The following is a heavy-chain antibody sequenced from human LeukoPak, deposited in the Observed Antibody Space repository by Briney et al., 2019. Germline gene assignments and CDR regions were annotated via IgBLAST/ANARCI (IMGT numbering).Heavy chain of an antibody. D-gene: IGHD3-22*01. CDR3: ARRKYESSGFDY. CDR2: ISGSGANT. V-gene: IGHV3-23*01. J-gene: IGHJ4*02. CDR1: GFTFTTYA. Sequence: GGSLRLSCAASGFTFTTYAMSWVRQAPGKGLEWVSAISGSGANTYYSDSVKGRFTISRDNSKDTLYLQMNSLRAEDTTIYCCARRKYESSGFDYWGQETLVTVSS.